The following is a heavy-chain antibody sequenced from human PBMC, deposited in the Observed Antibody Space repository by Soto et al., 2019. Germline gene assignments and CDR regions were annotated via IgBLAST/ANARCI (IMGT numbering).Heavy chain of an antibody. J-gene: IGHJ4*02. V-gene: IGHV4-39*01. Sequence: QLQLQESGPGLVKPSETLSLTCTVAGGSISSSSYYWGWIRQPSGKGLEWIGSIYYSGSTYYNPSLKSRVTISVDTSKNQFSLKLSSVTAADTAVYYCASSYGDYVSYWGQGTLVTVSS. CDR3: ASSYGDYVSY. CDR1: GGSISSSSYY. CDR2: IYYSGST. D-gene: IGHD4-17*01.